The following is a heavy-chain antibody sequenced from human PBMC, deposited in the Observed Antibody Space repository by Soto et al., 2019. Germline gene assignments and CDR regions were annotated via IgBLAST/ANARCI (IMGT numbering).Heavy chain of an antibody. CDR2: ISGSGSSR. Sequence: GGSLRLSCAASGFTFSTYAMSWVRQAPGKGLEWVSAISGSGSSRYYADSAKGRFTISRDNPKNTLFLQLNSLRAEDTAVYYCAKELLRLGESLERYFDYWGQGTLVTVSS. J-gene: IGHJ4*02. CDR3: AKELLRLGESLERYFDY. D-gene: IGHD3-10*01. V-gene: IGHV3-23*01. CDR1: GFTFSTYA.